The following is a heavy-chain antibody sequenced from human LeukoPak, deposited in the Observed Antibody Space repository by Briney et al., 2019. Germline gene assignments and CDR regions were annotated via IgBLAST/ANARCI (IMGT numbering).Heavy chain of an antibody. J-gene: IGHJ5*02. Sequence: PGGSLRLXCAASGFTYSSYWMSWVRRAPGKGLESVANIKQDGSEKYYVDSVKGRFTISRDNAKNSLYLQMNSLRAEDTAVYYCAREDKVVPAALGPYNWFDPWGQGTLVTVSS. CDR2: IKQDGSEK. CDR1: GFTYSSYW. D-gene: IGHD2-2*01. V-gene: IGHV3-7*01. CDR3: AREDKVVPAALGPYNWFDP.